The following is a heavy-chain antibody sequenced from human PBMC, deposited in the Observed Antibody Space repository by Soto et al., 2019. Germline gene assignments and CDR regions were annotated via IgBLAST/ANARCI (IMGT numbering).Heavy chain of an antibody. CDR2: INHSGST. CDR3: VRMTWIYFDY. CDR1: GGSFSGYY. Sequence: SETLSLTCAVYGGSFSGYYWSWIRQPPGKGLEWIGEINHSGSTNYNPSLKSRVTISVDTSKNQFSLKLSSVTAADTAVYYCVRMTWIYFDYWGQGTLVTVSS. J-gene: IGHJ4*02. V-gene: IGHV4-34*01. D-gene: IGHD5-12*01.